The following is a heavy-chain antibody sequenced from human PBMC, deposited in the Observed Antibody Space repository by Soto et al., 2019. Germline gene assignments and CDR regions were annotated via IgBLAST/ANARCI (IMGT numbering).Heavy chain of an antibody. Sequence: EVQLVGSGGGLVKSGGSLRLSCAASGFTFSSYNMNWVRQAPGKALEWVSSIRSSNYIYYADSVKGRFTISRDNAKNSLYLPMNSLRAEDTAVYYCAREGGYCSSTTCYVYPFDYWGRGTLVTVSS. V-gene: IGHV3-21*01. J-gene: IGHJ4*02. D-gene: IGHD2-2*01. CDR1: GFTFSSYN. CDR2: IRSSNYI. CDR3: AREGGYCSSTTCYVYPFDY.